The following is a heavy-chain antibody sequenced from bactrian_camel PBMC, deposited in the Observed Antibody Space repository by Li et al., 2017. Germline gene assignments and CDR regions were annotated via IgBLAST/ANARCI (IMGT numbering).Heavy chain of an antibody. CDR3: AAERVVAGPFVLQEWPYSY. Sequence: HVQLVESGGDSVQAGGSLRLSCTASGFTDDDSDMGWYRQAPGNECELVSTINSDGRTYYLGSVKGRFTISKSNAKNTYGLLLQMNGLKPEDTAVYYCAAERVVAGPFVLQEWPYSYWGQGTQVTVS. CDR1: GFTDDDSD. J-gene: IGHJ4*01. CDR2: INSDGRT. D-gene: IGHD6*01. V-gene: IGHV3S55*01.